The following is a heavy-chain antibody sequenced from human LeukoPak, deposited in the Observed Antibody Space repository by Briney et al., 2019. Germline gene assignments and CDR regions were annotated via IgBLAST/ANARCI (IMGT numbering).Heavy chain of an antibody. CDR3: ARGPLWFGEYTPYGMDV. D-gene: IGHD3-10*01. J-gene: IGHJ6*02. V-gene: IGHV3-23*01. CDR1: GFSIMNSA. CDR2: INGTAIDT. Sequence: GGSLRLSCAASGFSIMNSAMNWVRQAPGKGLEWVSAINGTAIDTDYADSVKGRFTISRDNSKNTLYLQMNSLRAEDTAVYYCARGPLWFGEYTPYGMDVWGQGTTVTVSS.